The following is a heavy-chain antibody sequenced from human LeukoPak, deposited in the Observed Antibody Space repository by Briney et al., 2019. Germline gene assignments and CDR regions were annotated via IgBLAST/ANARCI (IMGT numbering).Heavy chain of an antibody. D-gene: IGHD3-10*01. CDR3: ASDGGVRGIIMYYFDY. Sequence: PSVKVSCKASGYTFTDYYMHWVRQAPGQGLEWMGWINPNSGGTNSAQQFQGRVTMTRDTSISTAYMELSRLRSDDTAVYYCASDGGVRGIIMYYFDYWGQGTLVTVSS. CDR1: GYTFTDYY. V-gene: IGHV1-2*02. CDR2: INPNSGGT. J-gene: IGHJ4*02.